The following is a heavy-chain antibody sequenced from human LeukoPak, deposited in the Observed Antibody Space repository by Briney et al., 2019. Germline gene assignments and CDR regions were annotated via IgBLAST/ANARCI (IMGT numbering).Heavy chain of an antibody. V-gene: IGHV1-8*01. Sequence: ASVKVSCKASGYTFTSYDINWVRQATGQGLEWMGWMNPNSGNTGYAQKFRGRVTMTRNTSISTAYMELSSLRSEDTAVYYCARVSCSGGSCYFDYWGQGTLVTVSS. D-gene: IGHD2-15*01. CDR3: ARVSCSGGSCYFDY. J-gene: IGHJ4*02. CDR1: GYTFTSYD. CDR2: MNPNSGNT.